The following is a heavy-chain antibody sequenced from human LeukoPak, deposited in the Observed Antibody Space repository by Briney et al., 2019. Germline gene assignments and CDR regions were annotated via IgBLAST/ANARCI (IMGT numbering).Heavy chain of an antibody. Sequence: VASVKVSCKASGGTFSSYAISWVRQAPGQGLEWMGRIIPILGIANYAQKFQGRVTITADTSTSTAYMELSSLRSEDTAVYYCARDRGSYVFDYWGQGTLVTVSS. CDR3: ARDRGSYVFDY. V-gene: IGHV1-69*04. CDR2: IIPILGIA. J-gene: IGHJ4*02. CDR1: GGTFSSYA. D-gene: IGHD1-26*01.